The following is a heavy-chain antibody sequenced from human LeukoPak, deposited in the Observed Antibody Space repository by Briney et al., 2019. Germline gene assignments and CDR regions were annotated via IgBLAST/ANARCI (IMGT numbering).Heavy chain of an antibody. J-gene: IGHJ6*03. Sequence: GGSLRLSCAASGFTFSSYSMNWVRQAPGKGLEWVSSISSSSSYIYYADSVKGRFTNSRDNARNSLYLQMNSLRAEDTAVYYCARGPGREPRYYYYYMDVWGKGTTVTVSS. CDR3: ARGPGREPRYYYYYMDV. CDR1: GFTFSSYS. V-gene: IGHV3-21*01. CDR2: ISSSSSYI. D-gene: IGHD1-26*01.